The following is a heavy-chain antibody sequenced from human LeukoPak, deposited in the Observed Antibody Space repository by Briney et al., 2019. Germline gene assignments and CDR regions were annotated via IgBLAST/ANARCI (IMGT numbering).Heavy chain of an antibody. CDR1: GYTFTSYD. Sequence: ASVKVSCKASGYTFTSYDINWVRQATGQGLEWMGWINPNSGGTNYAQKFQGRVTMTRDTSISTAYMELSRLRSDDTAVYYCARDVAVTTSDYYYGMDVWGQGTTVTVSS. V-gene: IGHV1-2*02. D-gene: IGHD2-21*02. CDR2: INPNSGGT. J-gene: IGHJ6*02. CDR3: ARDVAVTTSDYYYGMDV.